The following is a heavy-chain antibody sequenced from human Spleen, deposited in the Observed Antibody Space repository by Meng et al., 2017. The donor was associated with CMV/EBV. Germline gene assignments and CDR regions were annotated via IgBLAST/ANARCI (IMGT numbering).Heavy chain of an antibody. CDR1: GGTFSSYT. Sequence: SVKVSCKASGGTFSSYTVNWVRQAPGQGLEWMGRIIPMFGAANYAQKFQGRVTITTDESTSTAYMELSSLTSDDTAVYYCARGKYYGGNSCFDYWGQGTLVTVSS. CDR2: IIPMFGAA. D-gene: IGHD4-23*01. J-gene: IGHJ4*02. V-gene: IGHV1-69*05. CDR3: ARGKYYGGNSCFDY.